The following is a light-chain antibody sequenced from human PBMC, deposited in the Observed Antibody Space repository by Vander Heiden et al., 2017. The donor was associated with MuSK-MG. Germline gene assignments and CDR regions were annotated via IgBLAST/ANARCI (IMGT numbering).Light chain of an antibody. CDR2: AAS. CDR3: QKDNSAPWT. Sequence: DIQMTQYPSSLSASVGDRVTITCRASQGISNYLAWYQQKPGKVPKLLIYAASTLQSGVPSRFSGSGSGTDFTLTIIILQPEDVATYYCQKDNSAPWTFGQATKVEIK. V-gene: IGKV1-27*01. CDR1: QGISNY. J-gene: IGKJ1*01.